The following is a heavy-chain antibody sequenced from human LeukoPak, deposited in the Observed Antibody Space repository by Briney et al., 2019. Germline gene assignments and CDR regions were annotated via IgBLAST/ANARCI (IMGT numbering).Heavy chain of an antibody. CDR1: GFSVSSNY. Sequence: GGSLRLSCAASGFSVSSNYMSWVRQAPGKGLEWVSVIYSGGSTYYADSVKGRFTISRDNSKNTLYLQMNSLRAEDTAVYYCAKELGLWFGESDYWGQGTLVTVSS. V-gene: IGHV3-53*01. CDR3: AKELGLWFGESDY. D-gene: IGHD3-10*01. J-gene: IGHJ4*02. CDR2: IYSGGST.